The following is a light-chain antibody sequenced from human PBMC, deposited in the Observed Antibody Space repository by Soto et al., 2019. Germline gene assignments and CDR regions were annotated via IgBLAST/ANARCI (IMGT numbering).Light chain of an antibody. J-gene: IGKJ5*01. CDR3: QQYNSYSIT. CDR1: QSISSW. Sequence: DIQMTQSPSTLSASVGDRFTITCRARQSISSWLAWYQQKPGKAPKLLIYDASSLESGVPSRFSGSGSGTEFTLTISSLQPDDFATYYCQQYNSYSITFGQGTRLEIK. CDR2: DAS. V-gene: IGKV1-5*01.